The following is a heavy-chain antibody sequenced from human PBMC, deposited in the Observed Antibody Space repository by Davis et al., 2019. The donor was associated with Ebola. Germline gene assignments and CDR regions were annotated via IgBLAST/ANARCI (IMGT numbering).Heavy chain of an antibody. V-gene: IGHV1-46*01. D-gene: IGHD6-6*01. Sequence: AASVKVSCKASGYTFTSYFMHWVRQAPGQGLEWMGRINPSGGSTSYAQKFQGRVTMTRDTSTSTVYMELSSLRSEDTAVYYCARGPQSIAAPHWGQGTLVTVSS. CDR2: INPSGGST. CDR3: ARGPQSIAAPH. J-gene: IGHJ4*02. CDR1: GYTFTSYF.